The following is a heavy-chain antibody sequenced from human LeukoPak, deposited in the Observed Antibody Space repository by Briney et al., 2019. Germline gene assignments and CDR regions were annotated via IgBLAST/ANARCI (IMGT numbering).Heavy chain of an antibody. V-gene: IGHV3-7*01. CDR3: VRSGSYFSK. CDR1: GFTFSSYA. Sequence: QAGGSLRLSCAASGFTFSSYAMSWVRQAPGKGLEWVANINLDGNDKNYVDSVKGRFTISRDNAKNSLYLQMNSLRAEDTAMYYCVRSGSYFSKWGQGTLVTVSS. D-gene: IGHD1-26*01. J-gene: IGHJ4*02. CDR2: INLDGNDK.